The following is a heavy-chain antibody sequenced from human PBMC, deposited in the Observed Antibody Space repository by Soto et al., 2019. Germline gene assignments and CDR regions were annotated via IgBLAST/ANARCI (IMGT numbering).Heavy chain of an antibody. Sequence: PGESLKISCKGSGYSFTNYLIGWVRQMPGKGLESMGIIYPGDSDARYSPSFQGQVTISADKSTSTASLQWSSLKASDTAMYYCARSNGSQYYFDYWGQGTLVTVSS. CDR1: GYSFTNYL. V-gene: IGHV5-51*01. CDR2: IYPGDSDA. CDR3: ARSNGSQYYFDY. J-gene: IGHJ4*02. D-gene: IGHD1-26*01.